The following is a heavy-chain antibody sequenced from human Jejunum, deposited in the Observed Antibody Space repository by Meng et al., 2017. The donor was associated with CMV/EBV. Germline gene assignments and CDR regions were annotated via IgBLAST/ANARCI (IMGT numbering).Heavy chain of an antibody. V-gene: IGHV3-30*04. D-gene: IGHD2-15*01. CDR2: ISDDGRKE. CDR3: ARGCSGSSCYPY. J-gene: IGHJ4*02. CDR1: GFTFSSYA. Sequence: SCAASGFTFSSYAMHWVRQAPGKGLEWVAVISDDGRKEFYVDSLMGRLTISRDNSKNTLYLQLNSLRVEDTAVYYCARGCSGSSCYPYWGQGTLVTVSS.